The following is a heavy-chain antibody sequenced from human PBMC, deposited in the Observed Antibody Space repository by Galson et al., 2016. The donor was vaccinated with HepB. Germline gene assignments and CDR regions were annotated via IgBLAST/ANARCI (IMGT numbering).Heavy chain of an antibody. CDR1: GGSVRTGSYY. Sequence: ETLSLTCTDSGGSVRTGSYYWSWIRQPPGKGLEGIGYIYYSGSTNYHPSLKSRVTISRDPPKNQFSLKLRSVTAADTAVYYCARARGAYEIFDYWGQGALVTVSS. CDR3: ARARGAYEIFDY. D-gene: IGHD5-12*01. J-gene: IGHJ4*02. V-gene: IGHV4-61*01. CDR2: IYYSGST.